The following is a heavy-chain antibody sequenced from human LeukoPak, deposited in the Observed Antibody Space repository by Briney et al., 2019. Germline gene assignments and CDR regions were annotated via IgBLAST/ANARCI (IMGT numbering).Heavy chain of an antibody. Sequence: GGSLRLSCEASGFPFSSYAMTWVRQAPGKGLEWVANINQDGSEKHFVGSVKGRFTISRDNAKNSLYLQMNSLRAEDTAVYYCARDGQYSSSWYDFDYWGQGTLVTVSS. J-gene: IGHJ4*02. D-gene: IGHD6-13*01. CDR2: INQDGSEK. CDR1: GFPFSSYA. V-gene: IGHV3-7*04. CDR3: ARDGQYSSSWYDFDY.